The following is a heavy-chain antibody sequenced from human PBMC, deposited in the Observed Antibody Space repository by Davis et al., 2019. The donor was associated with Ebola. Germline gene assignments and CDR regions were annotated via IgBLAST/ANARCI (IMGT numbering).Heavy chain of an antibody. V-gene: IGHV3-15*07. D-gene: IGHD5-24*01. CDR3: TNARNGFSA. CDR1: GLTLSTAW. Sequence: PGGSLRLSCAPSGLTLSTAWMNWVRQAPGKGLEWVGHIKSESSGGTSGYAAAVEGRFTISRDDSKNTLYLQMNSLKIEDTAVYYCTNARNGFSAWGQGTLVTVSS. CDR2: IKSESSGGTS. J-gene: IGHJ5*02.